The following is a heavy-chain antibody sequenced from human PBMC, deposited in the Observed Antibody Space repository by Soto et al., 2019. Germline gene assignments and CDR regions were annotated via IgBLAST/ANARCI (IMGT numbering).Heavy chain of an antibody. D-gene: IGHD1-7*01. CDR3: ARENWNYVVNWFDP. Sequence: VKVSCKASGGTFSSYPISWVRQAPGQGLEWMGRINAGNGNTKYSQKFQGRVTITRDTSASTAYMELSSLRSEDTAVYYCARENWNYVVNWFDPWGQGTLVTVSS. CDR2: INAGNGNT. J-gene: IGHJ5*02. V-gene: IGHV1-3*01. CDR1: GGTFSSYP.